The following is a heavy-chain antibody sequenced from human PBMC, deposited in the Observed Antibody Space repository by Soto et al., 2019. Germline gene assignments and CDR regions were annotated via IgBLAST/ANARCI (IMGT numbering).Heavy chain of an antibody. D-gene: IGHD5-18*01. Sequence: GGSLRLSCAASGFTFSSYGMHWVRQAPGKGLEWVAVIWYDGSNKYYADSVKGRFTISRDNSKNTLYLQMNSLRAEDTAVYYCAKETRGYSYGPFDYWGQGTLVTVSS. J-gene: IGHJ4*02. V-gene: IGHV3-33*06. CDR1: GFTFSSYG. CDR2: IWYDGSNK. CDR3: AKETRGYSYGPFDY.